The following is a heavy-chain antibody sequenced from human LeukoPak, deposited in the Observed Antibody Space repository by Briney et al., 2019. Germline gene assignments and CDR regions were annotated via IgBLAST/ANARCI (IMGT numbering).Heavy chain of an antibody. CDR2: ISDSGGSV. J-gene: IGHJ4*02. D-gene: IGHD3-10*01. CDR1: GFTFSNYA. V-gene: IGHV3-23*01. CDR3: VRTIDYYGAGSTRGYFAH. Sequence: PGGSLRLSCAASGFTFSNYAMTWVRQAPGKGLEWVSGISDSGGSVYYADSVKGRLTISRDNSKNTVYLQMSGLRAEDTAVYYCVRTIDYYGAGSTRGYFAHWGQGTLVTVSS.